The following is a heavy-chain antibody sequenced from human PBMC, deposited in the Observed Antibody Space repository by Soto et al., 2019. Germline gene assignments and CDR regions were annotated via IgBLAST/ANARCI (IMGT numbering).Heavy chain of an antibody. CDR1: GGSISSYY. CDR2: IYTSGST. CDR3: AKNNGDYYYYYGMDV. Sequence: PSETLSLTCTVSGGSISSYYWSWTRQPAGKGLEWIGRIYTSGSTNYNPSLKSRVTMSVDTSKNQFSLKLSSVTAADTAVYYCAKNNGDYYYYYGMDVWGQGTTVTVSS. J-gene: IGHJ6*02. V-gene: IGHV4-4*07. D-gene: IGHD1-1*01.